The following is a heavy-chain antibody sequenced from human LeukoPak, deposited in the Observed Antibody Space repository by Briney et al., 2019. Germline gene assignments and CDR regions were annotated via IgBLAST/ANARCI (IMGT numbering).Heavy chain of an antibody. CDR1: GYSINSGYY. D-gene: IGHD5-12*01. J-gene: IGHJ2*01. V-gene: IGHV4-34*01. Sequence: SETLSLTCTVSGYSINSGYYWSWIRQPPGKGLEWIGEISHTGSTNYNPSLLSRVSISADTSKSQLSLKLNSVTAADTAVYYCARHLFAGYSGNWSQKNYYYFDLWGRGSLVTVSS. CDR3: ARHLFAGYSGNWSQKNYYYFDL. CDR2: ISHTGST.